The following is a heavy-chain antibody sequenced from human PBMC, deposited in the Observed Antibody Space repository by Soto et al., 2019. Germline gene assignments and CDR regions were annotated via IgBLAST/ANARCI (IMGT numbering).Heavy chain of an antibody. J-gene: IGHJ4*02. CDR3: AKWSYYGDKNYHLDY. Sequence: EVQLVESGGGLVQPGRSLRLSCAASGFTFGDYAMHWVRQAPGKGLEWVSGISWNGGKIGYADSVKGRFTISRDNANNSLEQHMNSLSTEDTALYYCAKWSYYGDKNYHLDYWGQGTLVTVSS. CDR1: GFTFGDYA. D-gene: IGHD1-26*01. CDR2: ISWNGGKI. V-gene: IGHV3-9*01.